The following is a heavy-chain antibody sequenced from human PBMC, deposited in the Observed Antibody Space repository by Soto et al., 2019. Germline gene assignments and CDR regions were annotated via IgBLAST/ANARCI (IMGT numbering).Heavy chain of an antibody. Sequence: QMQLVQSGPEMKKPGTSVKVSCKASGFPFTSSSVQWVRQARGQRLEWIGWIVFGSGNTNYAQKFQERVTFNRDMSTGTAYMEVNSLRSEDTAVHYCAADLGYLWGQGTLVTVSS. D-gene: IGHD7-27*01. CDR1: GFPFTSSS. J-gene: IGHJ5*02. CDR2: IVFGSGNT. CDR3: AADLGYL. V-gene: IGHV1-58*01.